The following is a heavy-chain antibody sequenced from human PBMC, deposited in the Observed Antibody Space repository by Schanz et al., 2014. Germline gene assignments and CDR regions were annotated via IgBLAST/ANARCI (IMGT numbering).Heavy chain of an antibody. CDR3: VRAKDAGYSSSWYLMNGFDI. D-gene: IGHD6-13*01. CDR2: SGSGETT. J-gene: IGHJ3*02. Sequence: EVQLVESGGGLIQPGGSLRLSCAVSGFTVNTNYMSWVRQAPGKGLEWVSAISGSGETTYYADSVKGRFTISRDNAKNSLYLQMNSLRDEDTAVYYCVRAKDAGYSSSWYLMNGFDIWGQGTILTVSS. V-gene: IGHV3-53*01. CDR1: GFTVNTNY.